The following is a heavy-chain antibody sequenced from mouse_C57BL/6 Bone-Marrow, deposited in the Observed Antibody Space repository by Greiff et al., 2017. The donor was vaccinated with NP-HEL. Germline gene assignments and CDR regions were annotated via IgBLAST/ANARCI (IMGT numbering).Heavy chain of an antibody. V-gene: IGHV5-6*01. CDR1: GFTFSSYG. CDR3: ARKSPFYYGSSFDY. J-gene: IGHJ2*01. D-gene: IGHD1-1*01. CDR2: ISSGGSYT. Sequence: EVMLVESGGDLVKPGGSLKLSCAASGFTFSSYGMSWVRQTPDKRLEWVATISSGGSYTYYPDSVKGRFTISRDNAKNTLYLQMSSLKSEDTAMYYCARKSPFYYGSSFDYWGQGTTLTVSS.